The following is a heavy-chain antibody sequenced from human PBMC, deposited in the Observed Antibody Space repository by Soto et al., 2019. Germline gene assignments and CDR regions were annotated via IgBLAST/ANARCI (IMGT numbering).Heavy chain of an antibody. J-gene: IGHJ4*02. Sequence: PGGSLRLSCAASGFTFSDNYMGWVRQVPGKGLEWVSYISASSSYANYADSVKGRFSISRDNAKNSLCLQMNSLRAEDTAVYYCARAVADDYLWGSYRYFDYWGQGTLVTVSS. D-gene: IGHD3-16*02. CDR1: GFTFSDNY. V-gene: IGHV3-11*05. CDR2: ISASSSYA. CDR3: ARAVADDYLWGSYRYFDY.